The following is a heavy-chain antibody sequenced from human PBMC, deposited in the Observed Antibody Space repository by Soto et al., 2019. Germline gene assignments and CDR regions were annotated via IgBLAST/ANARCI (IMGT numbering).Heavy chain of an antibody. CDR2: MNPNTGNT. J-gene: IGHJ4*02. V-gene: IGHV1-8*01. CDR3: ARRKERSGPYYLDY. D-gene: IGHD6-25*01. Sequence: ASVKVSCKASGYTFATYDFAWVRQATGQGLEWMGWMNPNTGNTGYAQPFRGRITMTRNTSITTAYMELSSLTSEDTAVYFCARRKERSGPYYLDYWGQGTLVTVSS. CDR1: GYTFATYD.